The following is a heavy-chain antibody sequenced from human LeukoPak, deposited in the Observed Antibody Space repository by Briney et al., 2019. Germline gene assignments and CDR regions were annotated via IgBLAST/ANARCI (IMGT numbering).Heavy chain of an antibody. D-gene: IGHD5-12*01. CDR2: IYYSGST. Sequence: PSETLSLTCTVTGGSISSYYWSWIRQPPGKGLEWIGYIYYSGSTNYNPSLKSRVTISVDTSKNQFSLKLSSVAAADTAVYYCARGLDIVATETDYYYYYGMDVWGQGTTVTVSS. J-gene: IGHJ6*02. V-gene: IGHV4-59*01. CDR3: ARGLDIVATETDYYYYYGMDV. CDR1: GGSISSYY.